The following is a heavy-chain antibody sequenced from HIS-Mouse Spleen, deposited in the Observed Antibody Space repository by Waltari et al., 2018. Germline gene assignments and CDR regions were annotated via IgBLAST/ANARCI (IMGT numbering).Heavy chain of an antibody. Sequence: QLQLQESGPGLVKPSETLSLTCTVSGCSISSRSYYWGWIRQPPGKGRLWIGSIYSSGSPYYNPPLKSRVTISVDTSKNQFSLKLSSVTAAATAVYYCAREIPYSSSWYDWYFDLWGRGTLVTVSS. CDR3: AREIPYSSSWYDWYFDL. D-gene: IGHD6-13*01. CDR2: IYSSGSP. V-gene: IGHV4-39*07. J-gene: IGHJ2*01. CDR1: GCSISSRSYY.